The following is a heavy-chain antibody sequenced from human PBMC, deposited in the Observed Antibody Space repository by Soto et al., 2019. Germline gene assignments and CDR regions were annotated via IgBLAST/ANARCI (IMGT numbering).Heavy chain of an antibody. D-gene: IGHD3-22*01. CDR3: ARERSYYDSRGLVEGRAFDI. Sequence: PGGSLRLSCAASGFTFSGYWMHWIRQAPGKGLEWVSYISSSGSTIYYADSVKGRFTISRDNAKNSLYLQMNSLRAEDTAVYYCARERSYYDSRGLVEGRAFDIWGQGTMVTVSS. CDR2: ISSSGSTI. J-gene: IGHJ3*02. CDR1: GFTFSGYW. V-gene: IGHV3-11*01.